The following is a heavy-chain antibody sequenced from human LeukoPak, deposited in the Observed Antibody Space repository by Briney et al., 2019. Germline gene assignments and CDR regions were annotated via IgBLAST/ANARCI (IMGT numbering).Heavy chain of an antibody. J-gene: IGHJ3*02. V-gene: IGHV5-10-1*01. Sequence: GESLRISCKGSGYSFTSYWIIWVRQMPGKGLEWMGRIDPSDSYTNYSPSFQGHVTISADKSIRTANLQWSTLKATDTAMYYCARHDYDSDSFDIWGQGTVVAVSS. CDR2: IDPSDSYT. CDR1: GYSFTSYW. CDR3: ARHDYDSDSFDI. D-gene: IGHD3-16*01.